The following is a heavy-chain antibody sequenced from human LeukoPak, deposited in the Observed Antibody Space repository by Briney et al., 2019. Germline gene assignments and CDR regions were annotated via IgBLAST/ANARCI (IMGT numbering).Heavy chain of an antibody. CDR3: ARVGTTVTTRSYWYFDL. CDR2: IYYSGST. D-gene: IGHD4-17*01. CDR1: GGSISSYY. Sequence: SETLCLTCTVSGGSISSYYWSWIRPPPGKGLEWIGYIYYSGSTNYNPSLKSRVTISVDTSKNQFSLKLSSVTAADTAVYYCARVGTTVTTRSYWYFDLWGRGTLVTVSS. V-gene: IGHV4-59*01. J-gene: IGHJ2*01.